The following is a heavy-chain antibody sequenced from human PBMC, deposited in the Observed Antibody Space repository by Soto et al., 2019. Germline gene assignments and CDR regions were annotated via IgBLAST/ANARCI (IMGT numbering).Heavy chain of an antibody. CDR3: RRDSSGYYAY. J-gene: IGHJ4*02. D-gene: IGHD3-22*01. Sequence: PWGSLTLSCAASGYTFRSYEMNGVRQAPGKGLEWVSYISSSGSTIYYADSMKGRFTFSRDNDKHSLHLQMNSLRAEDTAVYYGRRDSSGYYAYWGQGTLVTVSS. CDR1: GYTFRSYE. V-gene: IGHV3-48*03. CDR2: ISSSGSTI.